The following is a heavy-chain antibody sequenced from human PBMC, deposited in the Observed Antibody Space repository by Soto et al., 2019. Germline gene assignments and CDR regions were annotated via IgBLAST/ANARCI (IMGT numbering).Heavy chain of an antibody. J-gene: IGHJ4*02. V-gene: IGHV3-43*01. CDR3: AKGHSYGLDVFDY. CDR1: GFTFDDYT. CDR2: ISWDGGST. Sequence: GGSLRLSCAASGFTFDDYTMHWVRQAPGKGLEWVSLISWDGGSTYYADSVKGRFTISRDNSKNSLYLQMNSLRTEDTALYYCAKGHSYGLDVFDYWGQGTLVTVSS. D-gene: IGHD5-18*01.